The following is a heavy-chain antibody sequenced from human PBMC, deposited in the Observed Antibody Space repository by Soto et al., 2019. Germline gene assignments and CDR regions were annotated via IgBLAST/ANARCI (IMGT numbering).Heavy chain of an antibody. V-gene: IGHV4-59*08. J-gene: IGHJ5*02. CDR2: IYYSGST. CDR1: GGSISSYY. CDR3: ARHPIGKGSWFDP. Sequence: QVQLQESGPGLVKPSETLSLTCTVSGGSISSYYWSWIRQPPGKGLEWIGYIYYSGSTNYNPSLRSRVTTSVDTSKNQFSLKLSSVTAADTAVYYCARHPIGKGSWFDPWGQGTLVTVSS. D-gene: IGHD3-10*01.